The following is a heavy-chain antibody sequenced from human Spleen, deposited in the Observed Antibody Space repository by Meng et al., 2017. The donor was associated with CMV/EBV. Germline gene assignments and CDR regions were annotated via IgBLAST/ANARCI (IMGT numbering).Heavy chain of an antibody. D-gene: IGHD7-27*01. CDR3: ARDANWGSGGNYYYYGMDV. J-gene: IGHJ6*02. CDR2: ISSSGSYI. V-gene: IGHV3-21*01. CDR1: GFSFSRYS. Sequence: GESLKISCAASGFSFSRYSMNWVRQAPGKGLEWVSSISSSGSYIYYADSVKGRFTISRDNAKNSLFLQMNSLRVEDMAVYYCARDANWGSGGNYYYYGMDVWGQGTTVTVSS.